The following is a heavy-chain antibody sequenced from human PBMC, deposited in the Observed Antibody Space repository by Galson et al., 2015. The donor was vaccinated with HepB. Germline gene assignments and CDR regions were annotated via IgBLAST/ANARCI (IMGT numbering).Heavy chain of an antibody. J-gene: IGHJ3*02. CDR1: GFTFSDYY. CDR2: IRSSGSTI. D-gene: IGHD1-26*01. Sequence: SLRLSCAASGFTFSDYYMSWIRQAPGKGLEWVSYIRSSGSTIYYADSGKGRFTISRDNAKNSLYLQMNSLRAEDTAVDYCARDPAQSGSYYVYAFDIWGQGTMVTVSS. V-gene: IGHV3-11*01. CDR3: ARDPAQSGSYYVYAFDI.